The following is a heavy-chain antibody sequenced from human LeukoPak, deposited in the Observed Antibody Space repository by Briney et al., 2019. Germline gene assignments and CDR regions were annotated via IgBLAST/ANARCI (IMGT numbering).Heavy chain of an antibody. D-gene: IGHD3-22*01. CDR3: ARDQTTTYFYHSSRYHDAFDI. Sequence: SETLSLTCTVSGGSISSSSYYWGWIRQPPGKGLEWIGIIYYSGTTYYNPSLKSRVTVSVDTSKNQFSLNLSSVTAADTAVYYCARDQTTTYFYHSSRYHDAFDIWGQGTMVTVSS. V-gene: IGHV4-39*07. CDR1: GGSISSSSYY. J-gene: IGHJ3*02. CDR2: IYYSGTT.